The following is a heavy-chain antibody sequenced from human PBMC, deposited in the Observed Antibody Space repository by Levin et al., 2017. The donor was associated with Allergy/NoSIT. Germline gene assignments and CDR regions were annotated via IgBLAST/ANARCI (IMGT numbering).Heavy chain of an antibody. Sequence: PSETLSLTCAVYGGSFSGYYWSWIRQPPGKGLEWIGEINHSGSTNYNPSLKSRVTISVDTSKNQFSLKLSSVTAADTAVYYCARGRGGSYYGGRLDYWGQGTLVTVSS. CDR2: INHSGST. V-gene: IGHV4-34*01. D-gene: IGHD1-26*01. CDR1: GGSFSGYY. J-gene: IGHJ4*02. CDR3: ARGRGGSYYGGRLDY.